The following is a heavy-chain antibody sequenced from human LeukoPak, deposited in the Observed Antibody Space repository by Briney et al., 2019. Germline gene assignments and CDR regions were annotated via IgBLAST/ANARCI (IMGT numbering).Heavy chain of an antibody. CDR3: TTWDENYSSSAHWDDAFAI. V-gene: IGHV3-15*01. Sequence: GGSLRLSCEASGLIFSNAWMTWVRQAPGKGLEWVGRIKDKSQGATRDYAAPVKDRFSISRDDSKNTVYLQTNSLKIEDTAVYFCTTWDENYSSSAHWDDAFAIWGQGTKVTVSS. CDR1: GLIFSNAW. D-gene: IGHD4-11*01. CDR2: IKDKSQGATR. J-gene: IGHJ3*02.